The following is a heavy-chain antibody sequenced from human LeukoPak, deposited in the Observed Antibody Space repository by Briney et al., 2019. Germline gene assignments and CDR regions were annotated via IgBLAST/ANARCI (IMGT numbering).Heavy chain of an antibody. V-gene: IGHV4-34*01. CDR3: ARLRYCSRTRCFRFGKTWFDP. J-gene: IGHJ5*02. Sequence: SETLSLTCAVYGGSFSGYYWSWIRQPPGKGLEWIGELNHSGSTNHNPSLKSRVTISVDTSKNQFSLTLSSVTAADTAVYYCARLRYCSRTRCFRFGKTWFDPWGQGTLVTVSS. D-gene: IGHD2-2*01. CDR1: GGSFSGYY. CDR2: LNHSGST.